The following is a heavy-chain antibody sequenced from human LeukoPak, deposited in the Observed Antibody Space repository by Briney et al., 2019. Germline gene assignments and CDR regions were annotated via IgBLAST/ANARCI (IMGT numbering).Heavy chain of an antibody. D-gene: IGHD6-19*01. CDR3: ARDRGYSSGWDY. Sequence: SETLSLTCTVSGGSISSYYWSWIRQPPGKGLEWIGYIYYSGSTNYNPSLKSRVTISVDTSKNQFSLKLSSVTAADTAVYYCARDRGYSSGWDYWGQGTLVTVSS. CDR2: IYYSGST. V-gene: IGHV4-59*01. CDR1: GGSISSYY. J-gene: IGHJ4*02.